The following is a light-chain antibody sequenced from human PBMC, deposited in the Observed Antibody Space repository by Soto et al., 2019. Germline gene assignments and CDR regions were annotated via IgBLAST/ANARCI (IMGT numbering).Light chain of an antibody. CDR1: QSVLSSSNNKNY. Sequence: DIVMTQSPDSLAVSLGERATINCKSSQSVLSSSNNKNYLAWYQQKPGQPPKLLIYWASARESGVPDRFSGSGSVTDFTLTISSLQAEDVAVYYCQQYYSTPYTFGQGTNLEIK. CDR3: QQYYSTPYT. J-gene: IGKJ2*01. V-gene: IGKV4-1*01. CDR2: WAS.